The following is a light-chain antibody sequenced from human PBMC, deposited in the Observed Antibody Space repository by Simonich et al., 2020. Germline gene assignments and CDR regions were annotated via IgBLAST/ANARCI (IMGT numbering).Light chain of an antibody. CDR3: QQYYSTPWT. V-gene: IGKV4-1*01. CDR1: QSVLYSSNNKNY. CDR2: WAS. J-gene: IGKJ1*01. Sequence: DIVMTQSPDSLAVSLGERATINCKSSQSVLYSSNNKNYLAWYQKKPGKTPKLLIYWASTRESGVPDRFSGSGSGTDFTLTISSLQAEDVAVYYCQQYYSTPWTFGQGTKVEIK.